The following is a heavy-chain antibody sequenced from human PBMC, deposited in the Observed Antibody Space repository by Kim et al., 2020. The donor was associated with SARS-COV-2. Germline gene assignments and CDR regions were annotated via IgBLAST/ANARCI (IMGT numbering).Heavy chain of an antibody. V-gene: IGHV3-48*02. D-gene: IGHD3-10*01. Sequence: SVKGRFTIPRDDAKKSLYLQMNSLRDEDTAVYYCARGFSDLGYNYYYMDVWGQGTTVTVSS. J-gene: IGHJ6*02. CDR3: ARGFSDLGYNYYYMDV.